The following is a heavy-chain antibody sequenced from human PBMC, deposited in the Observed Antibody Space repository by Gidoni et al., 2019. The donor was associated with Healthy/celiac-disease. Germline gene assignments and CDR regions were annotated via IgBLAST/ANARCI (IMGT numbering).Heavy chain of an antibody. CDR2: ISSSSSTI. CDR3: ARDPHYGDYWYFDY. V-gene: IGHV3-48*01. J-gene: IGHJ4*02. CDR1: GFTFSSYS. Sequence: EVQLVESGGGLVQPGGSLRLSCAASGFTFSSYSMNWVRQAPGKGLEWVSYISSSSSTIYYADSVKGRFTISRDNAKNSLYLQMNSLRAEDTAVYYCARDPHYGDYWYFDYWGQGTLVTVSS. D-gene: IGHD4-17*01.